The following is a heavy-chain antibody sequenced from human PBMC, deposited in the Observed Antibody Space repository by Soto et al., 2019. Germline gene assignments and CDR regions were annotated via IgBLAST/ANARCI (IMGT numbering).Heavy chain of an antibody. D-gene: IGHD1-7*01. J-gene: IGHJ6*02. CDR2: IFYTGNT. V-gene: IGHV4-61*08. CDR3: ARDWELRRMAV. CDR1: GGSVSIGDYS. Sequence: QVQLQESGPGLMKPSETLSLTCTVSGGSVSIGDYSWTWLRQPPGKGLEWIGYIFYTGNTNYSPSLKSRVTMSVDRSRNQFSLRLSSVTAADTAVYYCARDWELRRMAVWGQGTTVTVSS.